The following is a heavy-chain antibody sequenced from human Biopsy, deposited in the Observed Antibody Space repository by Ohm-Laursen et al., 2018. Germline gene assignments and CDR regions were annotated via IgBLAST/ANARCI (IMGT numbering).Heavy chain of an antibody. J-gene: IGHJ2*01. CDR1: GDSISSYY. Sequence: GTLPLTCTVSGDSISSYYWSWIRQPPGKGLQWIGYVYYTGSTDYNPSLQSRVTISVDTSKNHFSLRLRSVTPADTAIYYCARDRGYYSDRTVPGYFDLWGRGTLVTVSS. V-gene: IGHV4-59*01. D-gene: IGHD3-22*01. CDR3: ARDRGYYSDRTVPGYFDL. CDR2: VYYTGST.